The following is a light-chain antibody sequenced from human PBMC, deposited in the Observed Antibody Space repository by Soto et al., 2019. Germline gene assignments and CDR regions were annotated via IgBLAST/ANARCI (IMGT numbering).Light chain of an antibody. J-gene: IGKJ1*01. CDR2: KVS. CDR3: TQGTYLPPT. Sequence: DVVMTQYKLSLPVTLGQPASISCRASESLVHDDGNTYLNWFQQRPGQSPRRLIYKVSNRGSGVSDRFSGSGSGSNFTLKISRVGAEDLVVYYCTQGTYLPPTFGQGTNVDIK. V-gene: IGKV2-30*02. CDR1: ESLVHDDGNTY.